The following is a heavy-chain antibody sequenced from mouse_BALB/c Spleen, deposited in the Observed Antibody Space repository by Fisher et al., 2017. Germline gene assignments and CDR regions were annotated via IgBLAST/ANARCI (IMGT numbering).Heavy chain of an antibody. Sequence: RFTISRDNAKNNLYLQMSSLKSDDTATYYCAKQNYGSSSYYYAMDYWGQGTSVTVS. CDR3: AKQNYGSSSYYYAMDY. D-gene: IGHD1-1*01. J-gene: IGHJ4*01. V-gene: IGHV5-12-1*01.